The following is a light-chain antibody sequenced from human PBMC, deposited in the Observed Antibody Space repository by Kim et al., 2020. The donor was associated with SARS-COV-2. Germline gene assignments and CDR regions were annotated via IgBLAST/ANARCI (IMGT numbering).Light chain of an antibody. CDR3: QQYESIPFT. J-gene: IGKJ3*01. CDR1: QSVLYSSNNKNY. V-gene: IGKV4-1*01. CDR2: WAS. Sequence: DIVMTQSPDSLAVSLGERATINCKSSQSVLYSSNNKNYLAWYQQKPGQSPKLLIHWASIRESGVPDRFSGSGSGTDFTLNISSLQAEDVAVYYCQQYESIPFTFGPGTKVDIK.